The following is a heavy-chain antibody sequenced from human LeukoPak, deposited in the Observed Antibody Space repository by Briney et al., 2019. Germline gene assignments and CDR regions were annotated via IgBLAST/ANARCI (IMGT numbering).Heavy chain of an antibody. CDR1: GFTFSSYA. CDR2: ISGSGGNT. CDR3: ARARFGYNRGPFDY. J-gene: IGHJ4*02. D-gene: IGHD5-24*01. V-gene: IGHV3-23*01. Sequence: GGSLRLSCAASGFTFSSYAMSWVRQAPGKGLEWVSGISGSGGNTYYADSVKGRFTISRDNSKNTLYLQMNSLRAEDSAVYYCARARFGYNRGPFDYWGQGILVTVSS.